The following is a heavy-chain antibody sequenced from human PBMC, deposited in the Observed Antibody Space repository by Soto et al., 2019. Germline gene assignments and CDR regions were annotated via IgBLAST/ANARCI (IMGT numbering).Heavy chain of an antibody. CDR2: IYNSGRT. J-gene: IGHJ4*02. Sequence: QVQLQESGPGLVKPSETLSLTCTVSGGSISSYYWNWIRQTPGKGLEWVGYIYNSGRTHYNPSLRSRVTISGDTSRNQFSLKLTSVTAADTAVYCCASIRGDFWSGYLVLFDYWGQGTLVTVSS. V-gene: IGHV4-59*01. CDR3: ASIRGDFWSGYLVLFDY. CDR1: GGSISSYY. D-gene: IGHD3-3*01.